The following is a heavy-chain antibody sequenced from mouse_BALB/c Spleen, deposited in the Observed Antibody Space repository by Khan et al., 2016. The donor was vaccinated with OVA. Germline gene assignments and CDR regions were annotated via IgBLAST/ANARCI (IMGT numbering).Heavy chain of an antibody. Sequence: EVELVESGGDLVKPGGSLKLSCVVSGFTFSSYSTSWVRQTLDKRLVWVVSTISCGDYTYYPDIVKGRITISRDNAKNPLFLEVSSVKSEDTAMYYCASHLTGSFAYWGQGTLVTVSA. CDR2: TISCGDYT. CDR3: ASHLTGSFAY. J-gene: IGHJ3*01. CDR1: GFTFSSYS. D-gene: IGHD4-1*01. V-gene: IGHV5-6*01.